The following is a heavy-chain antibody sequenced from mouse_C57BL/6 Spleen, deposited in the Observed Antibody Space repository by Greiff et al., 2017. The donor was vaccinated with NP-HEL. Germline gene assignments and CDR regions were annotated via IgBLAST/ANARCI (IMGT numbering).Heavy chain of an antibody. CDR3: AIGATGDYAMDY. D-gene: IGHD1-1*01. CDR1: GYTFTDYY. Sequence: EVQLKQSGPELVKPGASVKISCKASGYTFTDYYMNWVKQSHGKSLEWIGDINPNNGGTSYNQKFKGKATLTVDKSSSTAYMELRSLTSEDSAVYYCAIGATGDYAMDYWGQGTSVTVSS. V-gene: IGHV1-26*01. J-gene: IGHJ4*01. CDR2: INPNNGGT.